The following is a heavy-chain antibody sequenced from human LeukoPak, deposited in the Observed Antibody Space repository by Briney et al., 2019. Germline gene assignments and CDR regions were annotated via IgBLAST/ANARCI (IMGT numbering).Heavy chain of an antibody. CDR2: IYYSGST. CDR3: ARQTYYYDSSGHPYWYFDL. V-gene: IGHV4-39*01. CDR1: GVSISSSSYY. D-gene: IGHD3-22*01. J-gene: IGHJ2*01. Sequence: SETLSLTCTVSGVSISSSSYYWGWIRQPPGKGLEWIGTIYYSGSTYYNSSLKSRLTMSVDTSKNQFSLKLSSVTVADTAIYYCARQTYYYDSSGHPYWYFDLWGRGTLVTVSS.